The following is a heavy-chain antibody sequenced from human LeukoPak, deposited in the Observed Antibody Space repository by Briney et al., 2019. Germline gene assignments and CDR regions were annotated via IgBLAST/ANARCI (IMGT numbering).Heavy chain of an antibody. J-gene: IGHJ5*02. V-gene: IGHV3-48*03. Sequence: GGSLRLSCAASGSTFSSYEMNWVRQAPGKGLEWVSYISSSGSTIYYADSVKGRFTISRDNAKNSLYLQMNSLRAEDTAVYYCARGSSVYCSSTSCYDGFSSWFDPWGQGTLVTVSS. D-gene: IGHD2-2*01. CDR1: GSTFSSYE. CDR2: ISSSGSTI. CDR3: ARGSSVYCSSTSCYDGFSSWFDP.